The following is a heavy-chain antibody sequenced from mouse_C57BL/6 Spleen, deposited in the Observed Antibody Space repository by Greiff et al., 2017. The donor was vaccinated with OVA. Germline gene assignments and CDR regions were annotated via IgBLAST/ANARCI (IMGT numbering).Heavy chain of an antibody. D-gene: IGHD1-1*01. CDR3: ARLSYYYGSSWYFDV. CDR2: IRNKANGYTT. J-gene: IGHJ1*03. Sequence: EVKLVESGGGLVQPGGSLSLSCAASGFTFTDYYMSWVRQPPGKALEWLGFIRNKANGYTTEYSASVKGRFTISRDNSQSILYLQMNALRAEDSATYYCARLSYYYGSSWYFDVWGTGTTVTVSS. V-gene: IGHV7-3*01. CDR1: GFTFTDYY.